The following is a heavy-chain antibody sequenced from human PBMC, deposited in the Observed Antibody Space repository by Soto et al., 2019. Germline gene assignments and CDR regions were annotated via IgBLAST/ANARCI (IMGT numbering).Heavy chain of an antibody. Sequence: ASLKVSCKASGYIFVNYGIAWVRQAPGQGLEWMGWISPYTGNTHSATKVQGRLTMTTDTSTSSAYMDLGSLTSDDTAVYYCVMVDNYVTPTPQDVWGQ. CDR2: ISPYTGNT. D-gene: IGHD3-16*01. CDR3: VMVDNYVTPTPQDV. J-gene: IGHJ6*02. CDR1: GYIFVNYG. V-gene: IGHV1-18*01.